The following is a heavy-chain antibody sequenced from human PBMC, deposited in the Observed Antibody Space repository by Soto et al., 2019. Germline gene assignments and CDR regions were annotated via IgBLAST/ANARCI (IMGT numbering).Heavy chain of an antibody. CDR2: ISYDGSNK. V-gene: IGHV3-30-3*01. CDR1: GFTFSSYA. J-gene: IGHJ4*02. Sequence: QVQLVESGGGVVQPGRSLRLSCAASGFTFSSYAMHWVRQAPGKGLEWVAVISYDGSNKYYADSVKGRFTISRDNSKNTVYLQMNSLRAEDTAVDYCAREGLLFDYWGQGTLVTVSS. D-gene: IGHD5-18*01. CDR3: AREGLLFDY.